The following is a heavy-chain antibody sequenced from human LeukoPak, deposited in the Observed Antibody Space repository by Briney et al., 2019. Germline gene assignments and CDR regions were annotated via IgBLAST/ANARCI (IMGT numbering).Heavy chain of an antibody. J-gene: IGHJ4*02. Sequence: SETLSLTCTVPGGPISSSNYYWGWIRQPPGRGLEWMGPISYIGDTYHNPSLPSPVTISRDTSKNQFSLKLPSVTAAATAVYYCAGDGRNINWYFYWGQGTLVTVSS. D-gene: IGHD2/OR15-2a*01. CDR2: ISYIGDT. V-gene: IGHV4-39*07. CDR1: GGPISSSNYY. CDR3: AGDGRNINWYFY.